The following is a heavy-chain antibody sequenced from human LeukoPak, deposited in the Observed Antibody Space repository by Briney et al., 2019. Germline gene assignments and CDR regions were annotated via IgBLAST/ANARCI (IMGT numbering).Heavy chain of an antibody. D-gene: IGHD3-22*01. Sequence: PSETLSLTCTVSGGSISSGGYYWSWIRQHPGKGLEWIGYIYYSGSTCYNPSLKSRVTISVDTSKNQFSLKLSSVTAADTAVYYCARDNYDSSGYGSWFDPWGQGTLVTVSS. CDR2: IYYSGST. CDR1: GGSISSGGYY. CDR3: ARDNYDSSGYGSWFDP. J-gene: IGHJ5*02. V-gene: IGHV4-31*03.